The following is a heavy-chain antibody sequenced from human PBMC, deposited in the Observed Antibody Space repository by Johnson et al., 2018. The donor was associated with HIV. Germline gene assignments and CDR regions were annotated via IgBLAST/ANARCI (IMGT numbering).Heavy chain of an antibody. CDR1: GFTFDDYA. D-gene: IGHD4-17*01. V-gene: IGHV3-66*04. J-gene: IGHJ3*02. CDR3: ARLPVTTNSEDAFDI. CDR2: IYSGGST. Sequence: VQLVESGGGVVQPGRSLRLSCAASGFTFDDYAMSWVRQAPGKGLEWVSVIYSGGSTYYADSVKGRFTISRDNSKNTLYRQMNSLRAEETAIYYCARLPVTTNSEDAFDIWGQGTMVTVSS.